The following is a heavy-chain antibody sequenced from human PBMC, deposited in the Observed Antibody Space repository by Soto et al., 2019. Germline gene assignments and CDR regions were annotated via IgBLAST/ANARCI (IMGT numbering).Heavy chain of an antibody. J-gene: IGHJ4*02. Sequence: QITLKESGPTLVKPTQTLTLTCTFSGFSLSTSGVGVGWIRQPPGKALEWLALIYWDNDKRYSPSLKSRLTITKYTSKNQVVLTMTNMDPVDTATYYCAHRTRENCSGGSCYVYWGQGTLVTVSS. CDR1: GFSLSTSGVG. CDR3: AHRTRENCSGGSCYVY. V-gene: IGHV2-5*02. D-gene: IGHD2-15*01. CDR2: IYWDNDK.